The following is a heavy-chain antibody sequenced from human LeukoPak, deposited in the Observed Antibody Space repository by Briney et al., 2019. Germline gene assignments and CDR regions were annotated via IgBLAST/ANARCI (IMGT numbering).Heavy chain of an antibody. Sequence: PSETLSLTCTVSGGSISSSSYYWGWIRQPPGKGLEWIGSIYYSGSTYYNPSLKSRVTISVDTSKNQFSLKLSSVTAADTAVYYCARVCSSSATPGYNWFDPWGQGTLVTVSS. CDR3: ARVCSSSATPGYNWFDP. V-gene: IGHV4-39*01. J-gene: IGHJ5*02. D-gene: IGHD6-6*01. CDR1: GGSISSSSYY. CDR2: IYYSGST.